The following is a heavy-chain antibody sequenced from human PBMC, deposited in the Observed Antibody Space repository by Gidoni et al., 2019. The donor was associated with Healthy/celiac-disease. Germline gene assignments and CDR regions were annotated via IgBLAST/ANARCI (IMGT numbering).Heavy chain of an antibody. CDR3: AKDQYYDSSGYWGY. Sequence: QVQLVASGRGVVHPGRSLSLSCAASGFTFSSYGMHWVRQAPGKGLEWVAVISYDGSNKYYADSVKGRFTISRDNSKNTLYLQMNSLRAEDTAVYYCAKDQYYDSSGYWGYWGQGTLVTVSS. D-gene: IGHD3-22*01. CDR1: GFTFSSYG. J-gene: IGHJ4*02. V-gene: IGHV3-30*18. CDR2: ISYDGSNK.